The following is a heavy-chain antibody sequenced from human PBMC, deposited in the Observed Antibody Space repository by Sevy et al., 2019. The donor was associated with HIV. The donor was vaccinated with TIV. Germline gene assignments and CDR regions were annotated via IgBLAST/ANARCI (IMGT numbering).Heavy chain of an antibody. CDR2: ISSSSTI. V-gene: IGHV3-48*02. J-gene: IGHJ5*02. Sequence: GGSPRLSCAASGFTFSSYSMNWVRQAPGKGLEWVSYISSSSTIYYADSVKGRFTISRDNAKNSLYLQMNSLRDEDTAVYYCARDPNYDILTGYYRLIGWFDPWGQGTLVTVSS. CDR1: GFTFSSYS. D-gene: IGHD3-9*01. CDR3: ARDPNYDILTGYYRLIGWFDP.